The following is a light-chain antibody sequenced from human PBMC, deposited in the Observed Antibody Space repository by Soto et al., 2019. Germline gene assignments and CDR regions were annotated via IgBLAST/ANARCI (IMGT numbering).Light chain of an antibody. V-gene: IGKV3-20*01. CDR3: QQYGSSPNMYT. Sequence: TLSCRASQSVSSSYLAWYQQKPGQAPRLLIYGASSRATGIPDRFSGSGSGTDFTLTISRLEPEDFAVYYCQQYGSSPNMYTFGQGTKVDIK. J-gene: IGKJ2*01. CDR1: QSVSSSY. CDR2: GAS.